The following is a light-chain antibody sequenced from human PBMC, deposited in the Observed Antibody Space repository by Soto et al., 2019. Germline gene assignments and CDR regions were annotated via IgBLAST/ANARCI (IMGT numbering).Light chain of an antibody. CDR2: GAS. CDR3: QQYGSSPWT. CDR1: QSVSSSY. V-gene: IGKV3-20*01. J-gene: IGKJ1*01. Sequence: EIVLTQYPGTLSLSPGERATLSCRASQSVSSSYLAWYQQKPGQAPRLLIYGASSRATGIPDRFSGSGSGTDFTLTISRLEPEDFAVYYWQQYGSSPWTFGQGTKVEI.